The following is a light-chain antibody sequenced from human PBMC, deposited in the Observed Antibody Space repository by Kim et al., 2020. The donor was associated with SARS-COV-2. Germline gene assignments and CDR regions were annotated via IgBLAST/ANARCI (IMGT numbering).Light chain of an antibody. V-gene: IGLV3-21*04. J-gene: IGLJ3*02. Sequence: SYELTQPPSVSVAPGKTARITCGGNNIGSKSVHWYQQKPGQAPVLVIYYDSDRPSGIPERFSGSNSGNTATLTISRVEAGDEADYYCQVWDSSSDQGVFGGRTQLTVL. CDR3: QVWDSSSDQGV. CDR1: NIGSKS. CDR2: YDS.